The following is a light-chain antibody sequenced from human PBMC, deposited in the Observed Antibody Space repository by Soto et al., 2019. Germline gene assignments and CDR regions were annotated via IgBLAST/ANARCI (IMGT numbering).Light chain of an antibody. Sequence: EIVLTQSPGTLSLSPGERVTLSCRASQGVSRKLAWYQHKPGQAPRLLISGASTGATGIPARFSGSGSGTEFTLTISSLQSEDCAIYYCQQYHTWPITFGGGTKVDI. CDR2: GAS. CDR3: QQYHTWPIT. V-gene: IGKV3-15*01. CDR1: QGVSRK. J-gene: IGKJ4*01.